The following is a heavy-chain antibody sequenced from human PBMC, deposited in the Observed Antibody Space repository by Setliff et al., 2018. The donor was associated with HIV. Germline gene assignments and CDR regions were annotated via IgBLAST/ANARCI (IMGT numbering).Heavy chain of an antibody. Sequence: GESLKISCKASGYSFTNYWIGWVRQMPGKGLEWRGIIYPGDSDIRYSPSFQGQVTISADKSISTAYLQWSGLRASDTAMYYCARHVGYLGAAYDRGYFDLWGRGTLVTVSS. CDR1: GYSFTNYW. V-gene: IGHV5-51*01. J-gene: IGHJ2*01. CDR3: ARHVGYLGAAYDRGYFDL. D-gene: IGHD3-22*01. CDR2: IYPGDSDI.